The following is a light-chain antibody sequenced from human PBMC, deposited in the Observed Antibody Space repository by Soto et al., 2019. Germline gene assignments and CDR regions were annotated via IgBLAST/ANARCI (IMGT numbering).Light chain of an antibody. Sequence: DSVLTQSPGTLSLSPGERATLSCRASQSLSSSYLVWYQQKPGQAPRLLIYGASSRATGIPDRFSGSGSGTDFTLTISRLEPEDFAVYYCQHYGNTPPSVTFGPGTKVDIK. CDR3: QHYGNTPPSVT. CDR1: QSLSSSY. V-gene: IGKV3-20*01. CDR2: GAS. J-gene: IGKJ3*01.